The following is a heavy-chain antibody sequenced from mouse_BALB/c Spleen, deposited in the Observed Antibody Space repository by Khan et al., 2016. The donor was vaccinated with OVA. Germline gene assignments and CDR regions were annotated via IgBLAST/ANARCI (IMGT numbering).Heavy chain of an antibody. Sequence: QIQLVQSGPELKKPGETVKISCKASGYTFTNNGMNWVKQNPGKGLKWMGWLNTYTGEPTYVDDFKGRFAFSLETSATTAYLQINNLKNEDTATYFCARGGYAGTMDYWGQGTSVTVSS. D-gene: IGHD2-14*01. CDR3: ARGGYAGTMDY. CDR2: LNTYTGEP. J-gene: IGHJ4*01. CDR1: GYTFTNNG. V-gene: IGHV9-3-1*01.